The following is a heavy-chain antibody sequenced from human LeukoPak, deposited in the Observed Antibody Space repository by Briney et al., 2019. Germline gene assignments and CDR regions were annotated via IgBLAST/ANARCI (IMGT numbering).Heavy chain of an antibody. Sequence: ASVKVSCKVSGYTFTDYYMRWVQQAPGKGLEWMGLVDPEDGETIYAEKFQGRVTITADTSTDTAYMELSRLRSDDTAVYYCARLLAVDTADWGQGTLVTVSS. D-gene: IGHD5-18*01. CDR3: ARLLAVDTAD. J-gene: IGHJ4*02. CDR1: GYTFTDYY. CDR2: VDPEDGET. V-gene: IGHV1-69-2*01.